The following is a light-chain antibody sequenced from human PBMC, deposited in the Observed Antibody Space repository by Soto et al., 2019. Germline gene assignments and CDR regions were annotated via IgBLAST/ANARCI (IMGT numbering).Light chain of an antibody. CDR3: QHTYSTPFT. Sequence: DIQMTQSPSPLSASVGDRVTITCRSSQSISSYVNWYQQKPGIAPRLLIFAASNLQTGVPSRFSGSGSGTDFTLTISSLQPEDFGIYFCQHTYSTPFTFGPGTKVDI. CDR1: QSISSY. V-gene: IGKV1-39*01. CDR2: AAS. J-gene: IGKJ3*01.